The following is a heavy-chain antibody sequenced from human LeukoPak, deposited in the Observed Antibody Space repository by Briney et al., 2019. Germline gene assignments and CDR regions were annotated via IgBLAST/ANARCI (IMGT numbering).Heavy chain of an antibody. CDR1: GFTFSDYN. J-gene: IGHJ6*02. CDR2: ISSSANYI. D-gene: IGHD2-2*01. Sequence: GGALRLSCAASGFTFSDYNMNWVRQAPGKGLEGVSSISSSANYIYYADSVKGRFTISRDNAKTSLSLQMNSLRAEDTAVYYCARILVVPAANYYYSYGMDVWGQGTTVTVSS. CDR3: ARILVVPAANYYYSYGMDV. V-gene: IGHV3-21*06.